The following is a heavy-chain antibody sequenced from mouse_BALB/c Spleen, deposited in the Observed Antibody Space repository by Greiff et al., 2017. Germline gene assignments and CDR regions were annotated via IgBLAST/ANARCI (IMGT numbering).Heavy chain of an antibody. Sequence: EVKVEESGGGLVQPGGSRKLSCAASGFTFSSFGMHWVRQAPEKGLEWVAYISSGSSTIYYADTVKGRFTISRDNPKNTLFLQMTSLRSEDTAMYYCARLTGTYWGQGTLVTVSA. CDR2: ISSGSSTI. CDR1: GFTFSSFG. J-gene: IGHJ3*01. D-gene: IGHD4-1*01. V-gene: IGHV5-17*02. CDR3: ARLTGTY.